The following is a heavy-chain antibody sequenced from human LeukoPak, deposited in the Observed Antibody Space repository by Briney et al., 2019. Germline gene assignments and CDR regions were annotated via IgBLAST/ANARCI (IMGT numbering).Heavy chain of an antibody. J-gene: IGHJ4*02. CDR2: IYYSGST. D-gene: IGHD3-10*01. V-gene: IGHV4-39*01. CDR3: ARASITMVRGVIIISYFDY. Sequence: TSETLSLTCTVSGGSISSSSYYWGWIRQPPGKGLEWIGSIYYSGSTYYSPSLKSRVTISVDTSKNQFSLKLSSVTAADTAVYYCARASITMVRGVIIISYFDYWGQGTLVTVSS. CDR1: GGSISSSSYY.